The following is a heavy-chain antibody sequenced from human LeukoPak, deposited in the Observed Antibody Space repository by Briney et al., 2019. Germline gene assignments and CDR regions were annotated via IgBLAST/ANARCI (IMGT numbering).Heavy chain of an antibody. J-gene: IGHJ4*02. Sequence: GRSLRLSCAASGFTFSSYAMSWVRQAPGKGLEWVSAISGSGGSTYYADSVKGRFTISRDNSKNTLYLQMNSLRAEDTAVYYCAKSEAWWELYCFDYWGQGTLVTVSS. CDR2: ISGSGGST. CDR1: GFTFSSYA. CDR3: AKSEAWWELYCFDY. D-gene: IGHD1-26*01. V-gene: IGHV3-23*01.